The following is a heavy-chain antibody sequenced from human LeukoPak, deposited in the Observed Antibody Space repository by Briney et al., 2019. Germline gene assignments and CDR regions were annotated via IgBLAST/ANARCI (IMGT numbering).Heavy chain of an antibody. Sequence: PGGSLRLSCAASGFTFSSYGMNWVRQAPGKGLEWLAFIRYDGSNKYYAAFVKGRFTISRDNSKNTLYLQLNILRAEDTAVYYCAKIRFGEYYYYYGMDVWGQGTTVTVSS. D-gene: IGHD3-10*01. J-gene: IGHJ6*02. CDR3: AKIRFGEYYYYYGMDV. CDR2: IRYDGSNK. CDR1: GFTFSSYG. V-gene: IGHV3-30*02.